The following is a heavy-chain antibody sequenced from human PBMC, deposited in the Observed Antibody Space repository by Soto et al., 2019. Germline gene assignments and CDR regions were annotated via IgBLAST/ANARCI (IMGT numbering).Heavy chain of an antibody. CDR2: IYYSGST. J-gene: IGHJ4*02. CDR3: ARTFYGGLFDY. Sequence: CTVSGGSISGDYYWNWIRQAPGKGLEWIGYIYYSGSTNYNPSLKSRVTISVDTSKNQFSLKLSSVTAADTAVYYCARTFYGGLFDYWGQGTLVTVSS. V-gene: IGHV4-61*08. D-gene: IGHD4-17*01. CDR1: GGSISGDYY.